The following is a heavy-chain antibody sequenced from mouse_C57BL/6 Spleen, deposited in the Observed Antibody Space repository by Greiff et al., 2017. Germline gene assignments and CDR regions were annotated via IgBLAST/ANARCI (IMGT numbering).Heavy chain of an antibody. CDR2: ISDGGSYT. V-gene: IGHV5-4*01. Sequence: EVHLVESGGGLVKPGGSLKLSCAASGFTFSSYAMSWVRQTPEKRLEWVATISDGGSYTYYPDNVKGRFTISRDNAKNNLYLQMSHLKSEDTAMYYCARRGFYYGNSYYFDYWGQGTTLTVSS. CDR3: ARRGFYYGNSYYFDY. J-gene: IGHJ2*01. CDR1: GFTFSSYA. D-gene: IGHD2-1*01.